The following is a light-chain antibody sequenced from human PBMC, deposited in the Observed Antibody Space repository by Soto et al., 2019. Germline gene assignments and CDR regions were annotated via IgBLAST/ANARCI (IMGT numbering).Light chain of an antibody. J-gene: IGKJ5*01. Sequence: ENVLTQSPGTLSLSPGERATLSCRASQTVYNGFLAWYQQKPGQAPRLLIYGAFSRATDIPDRFSGSGSGTDFTLTINRLEPEDSAVYYCQQYGSLITFGQGTRLEIK. CDR1: QTVYNGF. CDR3: QQYGSLIT. V-gene: IGKV3-20*01. CDR2: GAF.